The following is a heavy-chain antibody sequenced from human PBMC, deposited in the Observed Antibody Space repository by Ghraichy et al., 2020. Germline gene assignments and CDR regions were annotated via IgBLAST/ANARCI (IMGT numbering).Heavy chain of an antibody. CDR2: INSDGSST. J-gene: IGHJ4*02. D-gene: IGHD1-26*01. CDR3: ARVPSVGALGVYFDY. V-gene: IGHV3-74*01. Sequence: GGSLRLSCAASGFTFSSYWMHWVRQSPGKGLVWVSRINSDGSSTSYADSVKGRFTISRDNAKNTLYLQMNSLRAEDTAVYYCARVPSVGALGVYFDYWGQGTLVTVSS. CDR1: GFTFSSYW.